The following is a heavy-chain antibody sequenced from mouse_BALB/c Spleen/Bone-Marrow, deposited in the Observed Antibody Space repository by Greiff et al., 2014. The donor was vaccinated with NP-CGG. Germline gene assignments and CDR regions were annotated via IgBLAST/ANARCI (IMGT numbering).Heavy chain of an antibody. Sequence: EVKLVESGAELVRSGASVKLSCTASGFNIKDYYMHWVKQRPEQGLEWIGWIDPENGDTEYAPKFQGKATMTADTSSNTAYLQLSSLTSEDTAVYYCNAWNGNYGYYYAMDYWGQGTSVTVSS. CDR3: NAWNGNYGYYYAMDY. D-gene: IGHD2-1*01. V-gene: IGHV14-4*02. CDR1: GFNIKDYY. J-gene: IGHJ4*01. CDR2: IDPENGDT.